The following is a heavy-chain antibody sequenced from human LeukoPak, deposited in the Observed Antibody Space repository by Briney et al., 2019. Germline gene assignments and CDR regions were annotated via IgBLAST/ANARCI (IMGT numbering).Heavy chain of an antibody. CDR1: GFTLSSYW. V-gene: IGHV3-7*01. CDR2: IKEDESEK. CDR3: ARGVSLDV. J-gene: IGHJ6*02. Sequence: GGSLRLSCAASGFTLSSYWMSWVRQAPGKGLEWVANIKEDESEKYYVDSVKGRFTISRDNAKNSLYLQMNSLRAEDTAVYYCARGVSLDVWGQGTTVTVSS.